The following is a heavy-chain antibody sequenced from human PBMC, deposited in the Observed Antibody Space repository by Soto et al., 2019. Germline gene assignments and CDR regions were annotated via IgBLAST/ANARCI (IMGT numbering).Heavy chain of an antibody. D-gene: IGHD5-18*01. CDR2: ISYDGSNK. Sequence: GGSLRLSCAASGFTFSSYAMHWVRQAPGKGLEWVAVISYDGSNKYYADSVKGRFTISRDNSKNTLYLQMNSLRAEDTAVYYCASARRIQLWFSSGPIDYWGQGTLVTVSS. CDR3: ASARRIQLWFSSGPIDY. V-gene: IGHV3-30-3*01. CDR1: GFTFSSYA. J-gene: IGHJ4*02.